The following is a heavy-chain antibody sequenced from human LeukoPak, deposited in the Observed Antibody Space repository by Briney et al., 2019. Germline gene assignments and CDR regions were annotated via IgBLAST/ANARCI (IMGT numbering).Heavy chain of an antibody. Sequence: SETLSLTCTVSGYSISSGYYWGWIRQPPGKGLEWIGSIYHSGSTYYNPSLKSRVTISVDTSKNQFSLKLSSVTAADTAVYYCARGPLLRAAGIPYYYYGMDVWGQGTTVTVSS. CDR1: GYSISSGYY. CDR3: ARGPLLRAAGIPYYYYGMDV. J-gene: IGHJ6*02. D-gene: IGHD6-13*01. CDR2: IYHSGST. V-gene: IGHV4-38-2*02.